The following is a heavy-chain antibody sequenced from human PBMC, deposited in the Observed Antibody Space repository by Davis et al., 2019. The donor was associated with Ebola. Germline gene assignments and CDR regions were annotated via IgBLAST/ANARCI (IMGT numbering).Heavy chain of an antibody. CDR1: GGSISSGDYY. V-gene: IGHV4-30-4*01. D-gene: IGHD3-22*01. J-gene: IGHJ6*02. CDR3: ARNPSYYYDSSYYYGMDV. Sequence: MPSETLSLTCTVSGGSISSGDYYWSWIRQPPGKGLEWIGYIYYSGSTYYNPSLKSRVTISLDTSKNQFSLKLSSVTAADTAVYYCARNPSYYYDSSYYYGMDVWGQGTTVTVSS. CDR2: IYYSGST.